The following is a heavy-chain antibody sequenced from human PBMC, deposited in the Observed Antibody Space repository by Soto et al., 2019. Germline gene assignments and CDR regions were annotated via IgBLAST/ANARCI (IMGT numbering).Heavy chain of an antibody. CDR2: IIPIFGTA. J-gene: IGHJ4*02. V-gene: IGHV1-69*05. D-gene: IGHD3-22*01. CDR3: ARDYYDSSGYCFDY. CDR1: GGTFSSYA. Sequence: SVKVSCKASGGTFSSYAISWVRQAPGQGLEWMGGIIPIFGTANYAQKFQGRVTITRDTSASTAYMELSSLRSEDTAVYYCARDYYDSSGYCFDYWGQGTLVTVSS.